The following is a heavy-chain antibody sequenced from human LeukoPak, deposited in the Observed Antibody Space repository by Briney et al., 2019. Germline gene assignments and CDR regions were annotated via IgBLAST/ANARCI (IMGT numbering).Heavy chain of an antibody. Sequence: ASVKVSCKASGYTFTGYYMHWVRQAPGQGLEWMGWINPNSGGTNYAQKFQGRVTMTRDTSISTAYMELSRLRSDDTAVYYCARVCSGGSCYSGRAFDIWGQGTMVTVSS. CDR2: INPNSGGT. J-gene: IGHJ3*02. V-gene: IGHV1-2*02. D-gene: IGHD2-15*01. CDR3: ARVCSGGSCYSGRAFDI. CDR1: GYTFTGYY.